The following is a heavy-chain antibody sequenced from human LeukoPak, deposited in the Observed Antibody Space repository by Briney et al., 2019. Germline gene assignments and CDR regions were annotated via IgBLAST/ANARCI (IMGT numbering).Heavy chain of an antibody. J-gene: IGHJ5*02. CDR1: GFLVNANH. CDR2: ISGSGGST. CDR3: AKEVVRFGHNWFDP. Sequence: GGSLRLSCAASGFLVNANHMNWVRQAPGKGLEWVSAISGSGGSTYYADSVKGRFTISRDNSKNTLYLQMNSLRAEDTAVYYCAKEVVRFGHNWFDPWGQGTLVTVSS. D-gene: IGHD2-15*01. V-gene: IGHV3-23*01.